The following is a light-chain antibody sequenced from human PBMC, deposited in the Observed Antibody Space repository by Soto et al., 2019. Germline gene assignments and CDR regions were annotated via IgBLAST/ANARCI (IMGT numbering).Light chain of an antibody. CDR2: GAS. CDR3: QQRNIWPPVT. V-gene: IGKV3D-20*02. Sequence: ETVLTQSPGTLSLSPGERVTLSCRTSQSAPSSNLAWYQQKPGQAPRLLIYGASSRATGIPDRFSGSGSGTDFTLTISSLEPEDSAIYYCQQRNIWPPVTFGQGTRLEIK. CDR1: QSAPSSN. J-gene: IGKJ5*01.